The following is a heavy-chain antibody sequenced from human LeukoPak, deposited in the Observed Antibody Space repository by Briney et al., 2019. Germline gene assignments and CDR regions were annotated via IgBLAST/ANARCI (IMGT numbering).Heavy chain of an antibody. D-gene: IGHD6-6*01. CDR1: GFTFRSYA. CDR3: ARGYSSSFWYYYYYGMDV. CDR2: ISYDGSNK. Sequence: GGSLRLSCAASGFTFRSYAMHWVRQAPGKGLEWVAVISYDGSNKYYADSVKGRFTISRDNSKNTLYLQMNSLRAEDTAVYYCARGYSSSFWYYYYYGMDVWGQGTTVTVSS. J-gene: IGHJ6*02. V-gene: IGHV3-30*04.